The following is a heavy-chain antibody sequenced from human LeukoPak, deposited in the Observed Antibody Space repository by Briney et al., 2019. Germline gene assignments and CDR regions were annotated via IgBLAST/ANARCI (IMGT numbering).Heavy chain of an antibody. V-gene: IGHV5-51*01. Sequence: GESLKISCKGSGYDFPTYWIGWVRQLPGKGLEWMGIIYAGDSDTRYSPSFQGQVTISADKSISTAYLQWSSLEASDTAMYYCARHNLEYSSPLGAFDIWGQGTMVTVSS. J-gene: IGHJ3*02. CDR3: ARHNLEYSSPLGAFDI. CDR1: GYDFPTYW. CDR2: IYAGDSDT. D-gene: IGHD6-6*01.